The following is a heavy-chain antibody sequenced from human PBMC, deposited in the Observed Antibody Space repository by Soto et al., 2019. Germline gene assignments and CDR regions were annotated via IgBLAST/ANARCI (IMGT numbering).Heavy chain of an antibody. CDR3: AREKRTTVVTGFDY. Sequence: QVQLQESGPGLVKPSQTLSLTCTVSGGSISSGGYYWSWIRQHPGKGLEWIGYIYYSGSTYYNPSLKRRFTISVDTSKNQFSLKLSSVTAADTAVYYCAREKRTTVVTGFDYWGQGTLVTVSS. V-gene: IGHV4-31*03. J-gene: IGHJ4*02. CDR1: GGSISSGGYY. D-gene: IGHD4-17*01. CDR2: IYYSGST.